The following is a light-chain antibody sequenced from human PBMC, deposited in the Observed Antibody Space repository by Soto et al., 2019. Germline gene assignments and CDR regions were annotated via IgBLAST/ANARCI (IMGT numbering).Light chain of an antibody. V-gene: IGKV3-20*01. CDR3: QQYDSSPWT. Sequence: EIVLTQSPGTLSLSPGERATLSCRASQSVSSSFLAWYQQKPGQAPRPLIYGASSRATGTPDRFSGSGSGTDFTLTISRLEPEDFAVYYCQQYDSSPWTFGQGTKVEIK. CDR2: GAS. J-gene: IGKJ1*01. CDR1: QSVSSSF.